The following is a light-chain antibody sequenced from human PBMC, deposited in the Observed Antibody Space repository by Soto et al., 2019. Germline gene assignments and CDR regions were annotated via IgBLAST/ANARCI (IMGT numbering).Light chain of an antibody. CDR3: QQYGASPQT. Sequence: EIVLTQSPAPPSLSPGERATLSCRASQSVSSYLAWYQQKPGQAPRLLIYDASNRATGIPARFSGSGSGTDFTLTISSLEPEDFAVYYCQQYGASPQTFGQGTKVDIK. J-gene: IGKJ1*01. CDR2: DAS. CDR1: QSVSSY. V-gene: IGKV3-11*01.